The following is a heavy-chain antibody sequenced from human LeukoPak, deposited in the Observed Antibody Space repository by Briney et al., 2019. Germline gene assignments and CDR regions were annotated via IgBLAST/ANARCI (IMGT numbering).Heavy chain of an antibody. V-gene: IGHV4-61*02. CDR1: GGSLSSGSYY. CDR3: ARSPDYYDSSGLDY. CDR2: IYTSGST. Sequence: SDTLSLTCTVSGGSLSSGSYYCSWIRQPAGKGLEWIQRIYTSGSTNYNPSLQSRLTISVDTSKNQFSLKLSSVTAADTAVYYCARSPDYYDSSGLDYWGQGTLVTVSS. D-gene: IGHD3-22*01. J-gene: IGHJ4*02.